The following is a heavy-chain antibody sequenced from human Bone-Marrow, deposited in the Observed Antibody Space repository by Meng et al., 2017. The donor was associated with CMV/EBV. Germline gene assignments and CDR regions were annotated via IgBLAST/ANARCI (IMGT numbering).Heavy chain of an antibody. D-gene: IGHD3-10*01. J-gene: IGHJ3*02. Sequence: ASVKVSCKASGYTFTSYGISWVRQAPGQGLEWMGWISAYNGNTNYAQKLQGRVTMTTDTSTSTAYMELRSLRSDDTAVYYCARDHVRAGSNPDAFDIWGQGTMATVSS. CDR2: ISAYNGNT. V-gene: IGHV1-18*01. CDR3: ARDHVRAGSNPDAFDI. CDR1: GYTFTSYG.